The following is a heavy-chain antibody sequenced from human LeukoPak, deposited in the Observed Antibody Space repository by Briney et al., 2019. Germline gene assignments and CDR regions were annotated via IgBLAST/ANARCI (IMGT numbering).Heavy chain of an antibody. CDR2: IWYDGSNK. V-gene: IGHV3-33*01. J-gene: IGHJ4*02. CDR3: AREEEFPFDY. D-gene: IGHD2-21*01. CDR1: GFTFSSYG. Sequence: GGSLRLSCAASGFTFSSYGLHWVRQAPGKGLEWVAVIWYDGSNKYYADSVKGRFTISRDNSKNTLYLQMNSLRAEDTAVYYRAREEEFPFDYWGQGTLVTVSS.